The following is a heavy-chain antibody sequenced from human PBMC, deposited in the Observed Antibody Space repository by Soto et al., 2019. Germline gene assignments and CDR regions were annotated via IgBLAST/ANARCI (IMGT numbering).Heavy chain of an antibody. CDR3: AKGAQSNQYYFDF. D-gene: IGHD2-2*01. Sequence: GGSLRLSCAAPGFTFSTYGMSWVRQAPGKGLEWVSAISSSGASTSYTDSVKGRFTISRDNSKNTVYLQMNSLGADDTALYYCAKGAQSNQYYFDFWGQGTLVTVSS. CDR2: ISSSGAST. V-gene: IGHV3-23*01. CDR1: GFTFSTYG. J-gene: IGHJ4*02.